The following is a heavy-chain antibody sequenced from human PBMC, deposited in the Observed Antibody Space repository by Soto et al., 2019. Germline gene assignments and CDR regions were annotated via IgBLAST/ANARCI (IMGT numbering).Heavy chain of an antibody. Sequence: PGGSLRLSCAASGFTFSSYSMKWVRQAPGKGLEWVSFSSSSSNYIYYADSVKGRFTISRDNAKNSLYMQMNSLRAEDTAVYYCARDGHSSGWNPDAFDIWGQGTMVTVSS. J-gene: IGHJ3*02. CDR3: ARDGHSSGWNPDAFDI. CDR2: SSSSSNYI. V-gene: IGHV3-21*01. D-gene: IGHD6-19*01. CDR1: GFTFSSYS.